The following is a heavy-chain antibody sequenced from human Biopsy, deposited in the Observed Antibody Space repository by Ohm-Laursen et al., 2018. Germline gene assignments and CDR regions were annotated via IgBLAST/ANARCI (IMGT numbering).Heavy chain of an antibody. Sequence: SDTLSLTCTVSGGSISSSTTYYWGWIRQPPGKGLEWIGSIYHSGSTYYNPSLKSRVTISVDTSKNQFSLKLSSVTAADTAGYYCARGQALKSFDYWGQGTLVTVSS. V-gene: IGHV4-39*07. CDR3: ARGQALKSFDY. CDR2: IYHSGST. CDR1: GGSISSSTTYY. J-gene: IGHJ4*02.